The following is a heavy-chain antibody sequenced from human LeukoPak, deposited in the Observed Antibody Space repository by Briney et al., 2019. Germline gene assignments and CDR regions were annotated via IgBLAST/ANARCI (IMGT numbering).Heavy chain of an antibody. J-gene: IGHJ4*02. D-gene: IGHD4-11*01. CDR3: AGEDHSKYEY. V-gene: IGHV3-7*01. Sequence: GGSLRLSCVASGFPFSNYWMSWVRQAPGKGPEWVASIKQDGSETFYVDSVKGRFTISKDNAKNSLYLLMNSLRAEDTGVYYCAGEDHSKYEYWGQGTLVTVSS. CDR1: GFPFSNYW. CDR2: IKQDGSET.